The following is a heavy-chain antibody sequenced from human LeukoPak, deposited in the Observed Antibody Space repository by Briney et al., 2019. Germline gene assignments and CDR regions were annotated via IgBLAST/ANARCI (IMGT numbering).Heavy chain of an antibody. V-gene: IGHV4-59*12. D-gene: IGHD3-22*01. Sequence: PSETLSLTCTVSGGSISSYYWSWIRQPPGKGLEWIGYIYYSGSTNYNPSLKSRVTISVDTSKNQFSLKLSSVTAADTAVYYCARDPFQSSDYYDSSGPWDVDYWGQGTLVTVSS. J-gene: IGHJ4*02. CDR3: ARDPFQSSDYYDSSGPWDVDY. CDR1: GGSISSYY. CDR2: IYYSGST.